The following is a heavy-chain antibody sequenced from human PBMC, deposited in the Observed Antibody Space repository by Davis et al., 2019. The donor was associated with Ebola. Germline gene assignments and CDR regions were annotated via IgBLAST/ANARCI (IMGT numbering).Heavy chain of an antibody. V-gene: IGHV3-74*01. J-gene: IGHJ5*02. CDR2: INRDGTTT. D-gene: IGHD3-16*01. CDR1: GFTFSNYW. CDR3: MSLSGGS. Sequence: GESPKIPCAASGFTFSNYWMSWVRQGPGEGLVWVSHINRDGTTTNYADSVKGRFTISRDNARNTLYLQMNSLRAEDTAVYYCMSLSGGSWGQGTLVTVSS.